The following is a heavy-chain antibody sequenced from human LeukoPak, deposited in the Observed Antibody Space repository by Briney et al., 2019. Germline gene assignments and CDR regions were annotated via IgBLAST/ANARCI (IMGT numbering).Heavy chain of an antibody. J-gene: IGHJ5*02. V-gene: IGHV1-69*05. CDR1: GGTFSSYA. CDR2: IIPIFGTA. CDR3: ARDKTIFGPPAWFDP. Sequence: SVKVSCKASGGTFSSYAISWVRQAPGQGLEWMGGIIPIFGTANYAQKFQGRVTITTDESTSTAYMELSSLRSEDTAVYYCARDKTIFGPPAWFDPWGQGTLVTASS. D-gene: IGHD3-9*01.